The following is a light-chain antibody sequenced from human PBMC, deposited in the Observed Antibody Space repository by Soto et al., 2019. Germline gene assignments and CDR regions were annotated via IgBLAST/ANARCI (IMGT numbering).Light chain of an antibody. CDR2: DAS. CDR1: QVISSA. J-gene: IGKJ1*01. Sequence: AIPLTQSPSSLSASVGDRVTITCRASQVISSALAWYQQKPGKAPKLLIYDASSLESGVPSRFSGSGSGTNFTHTISSLQPKDFATYYCQQFNSYPWTFGQGTKVEIK. CDR3: QQFNSYPWT. V-gene: IGKV1-13*02.